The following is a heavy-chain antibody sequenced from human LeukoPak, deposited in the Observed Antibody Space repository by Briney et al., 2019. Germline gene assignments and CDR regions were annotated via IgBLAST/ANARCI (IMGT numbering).Heavy chain of an antibody. V-gene: IGHV4-31*03. CDR3: ARDREYYGSGSSGAFDI. CDR2: IYYSGST. J-gene: IGHJ3*02. CDR1: GGSISSGGYY. D-gene: IGHD3-10*01. Sequence: SRTLSLTCTVSGGSISSGGYYWSWIRQHPGKGLEWIGYIYYSGSTYYNPSLKSRVTISVDTSKNQFSLKLSSVTAADTAVYYCARDREYYGSGSSGAFDIWGQGTMVTVSS.